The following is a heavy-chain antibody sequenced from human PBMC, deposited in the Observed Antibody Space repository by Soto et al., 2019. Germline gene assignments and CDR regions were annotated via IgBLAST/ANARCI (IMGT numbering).Heavy chain of an antibody. Sequence: QVQLVQSGAEVKKPGASVKVSCKASGYTFTSSGMSWVRQAPGQGLEWRGWISAHTGSSEYAQRFQGRVTMTTDSSTSTAYMEMRSLRSDDTAVYYCARAFFYQGSDSRGYYFEAFDFWGPGTLVTVYS. J-gene: IGHJ3*01. D-gene: IGHD3-22*01. V-gene: IGHV1-18*01. CDR1: GYTFTSSG. CDR2: ISAHTGSS. CDR3: ARAFFYQGSDSRGYYFEAFDF.